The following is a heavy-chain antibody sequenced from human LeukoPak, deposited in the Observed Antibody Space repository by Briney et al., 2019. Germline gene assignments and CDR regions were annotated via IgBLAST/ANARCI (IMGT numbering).Heavy chain of an antibody. CDR3: ARDPPSGSSWPNDAFDI. CDR2: IKQDGSEK. D-gene: IGHD6-13*01. V-gene: IGHV3-7*05. J-gene: IGHJ3*02. CDR1: GFTFSSYW. Sequence: GGSLRLSCAASGFTFSSYWMSWVRQAPGKGLEWVANIKQDGSEKYYEDSVKGRFTISRDNAKNSLYLQMNSLRAEDTAVYYCARDPPSGSSWPNDAFDIWGQGTMVTVSS.